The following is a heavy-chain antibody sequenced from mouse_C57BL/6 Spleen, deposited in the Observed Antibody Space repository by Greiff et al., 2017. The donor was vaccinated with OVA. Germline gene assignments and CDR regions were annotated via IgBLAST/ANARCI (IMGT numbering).Heavy chain of an antibody. V-gene: IGHV1-42*01. CDR3: ATYYRAMDY. CDR2: INPSTGGT. Sequence: VQLQQSGPELVKPGASVKISCKASGYSFTGYYMNWVKQSPEKSLEWIGEINPSTGGTTYNQKFKAKATLTVDKSSSTAYMQLKSLTSEDAAVYYCATYYRAMDYWGQGTSVTVSS. D-gene: IGHD2-14*01. CDR1: GYSFTGYY. J-gene: IGHJ4*01.